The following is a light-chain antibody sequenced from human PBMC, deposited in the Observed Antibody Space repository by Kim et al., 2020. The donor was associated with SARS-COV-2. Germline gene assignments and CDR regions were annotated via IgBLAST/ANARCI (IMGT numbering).Light chain of an antibody. CDR2: YDS. J-gene: IGLJ2*01. CDR1: NIGSKS. Sequence: SYELTQSPSVSVAPGKTARITCGGNNIGSKSVHWYQQKPGQAPVLVIYYDSDRPSGIPERFSGSNSGNTATLTISRVEAGDGADYYCQVWDSSSDHPGVVFGGGTKLTVL. V-gene: IGLV3-21*04. CDR3: QVWDSSSDHPGVV.